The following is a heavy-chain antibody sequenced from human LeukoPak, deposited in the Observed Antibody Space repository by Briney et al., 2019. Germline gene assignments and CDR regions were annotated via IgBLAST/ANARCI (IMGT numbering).Heavy chain of an antibody. Sequence: GASVRVSCKASGYTFTSYGISWVRQAPGQGLEWMGGIIPIVGIANYAQKFQGRVTITADKSTSTAYMELSSLRSEDTAVYYCAPTSGSYSFDYWGQGTLVTVSS. J-gene: IGHJ4*02. CDR3: APTSGSYSFDY. CDR1: GYTFTSYG. CDR2: IIPIVGIA. V-gene: IGHV1-69*10. D-gene: IGHD1-26*01.